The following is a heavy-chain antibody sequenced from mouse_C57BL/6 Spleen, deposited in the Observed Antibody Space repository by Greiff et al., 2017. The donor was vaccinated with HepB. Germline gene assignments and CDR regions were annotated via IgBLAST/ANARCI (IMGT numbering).Heavy chain of an antibody. CDR1: GFTFSNYW. V-gene: IGHV6-3*01. Sequence: EVKLMESGGGLVQPGGSMKLSCVASGFTFSNYWMNWVRQSPEKGLEWVAQIRLKSDNYATHYAESVKGRFTISRDDSKSSVYLQMNNLRAEDTGIYYCTVDYGSWFAYWGQGTLVTVSA. CDR2: IRLKSDNYAT. J-gene: IGHJ3*01. CDR3: TVDYGSWFAY. D-gene: IGHD1-1*01.